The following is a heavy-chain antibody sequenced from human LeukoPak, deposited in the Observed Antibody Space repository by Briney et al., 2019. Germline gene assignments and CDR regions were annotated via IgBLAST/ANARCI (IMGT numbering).Heavy chain of an antibody. V-gene: IGHV1-69*01. D-gene: IGHD2-2*01. Sequence: SSVKVSCKASGGTFSSYAISWVRQAPGQGLEWMGGIIPIFGTANYAQKFQGRVTITADESTSTAYIELSSLRSEDTAVYYCARDLRTLGDIVVVPAAAWGQGTLVTVSS. J-gene: IGHJ5*02. CDR2: IIPIFGTA. CDR3: ARDLRTLGDIVVVPAAA. CDR1: GGTFSSYA.